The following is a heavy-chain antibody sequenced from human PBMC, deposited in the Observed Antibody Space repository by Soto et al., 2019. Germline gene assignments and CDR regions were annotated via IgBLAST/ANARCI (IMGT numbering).Heavy chain of an antibody. J-gene: IGHJ4*02. V-gene: IGHV1-69*13. CDR2: IIPIFGTA. D-gene: IGHD3-10*01. CDR1: AGTFPSYA. Sequence: SGKVSYKGTAGTFPSYAISWVREGPGQGLEWMGGIIPIFGTANYAQKFQGRVTITADESTSTAYMELSSLRSEDTAVYYCAAHNYYGSGSYPSWFYFDYWGQGTLVPVS. CDR3: AAHNYYGSGSYPSWFYFDY.